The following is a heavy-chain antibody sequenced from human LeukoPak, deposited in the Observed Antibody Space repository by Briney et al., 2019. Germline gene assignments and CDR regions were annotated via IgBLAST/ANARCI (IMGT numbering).Heavy chain of an antibody. CDR1: GGSFSGYY. D-gene: IGHD2-2*01. CDR3: ARIVVVPAAILKGGAFDI. V-gene: IGHV4-34*01. Sequence: PSETLSLTCAVYGGSFSGYYWSWIRQPPGKGLEWIGEINHSGSTNYNPSLKSRVTISVDTSRNQFSLKLSSVTAADTAVYYCARIVVVPAAILKGGAFDIWGQGTMVTVSS. CDR2: INHSGST. J-gene: IGHJ3*02.